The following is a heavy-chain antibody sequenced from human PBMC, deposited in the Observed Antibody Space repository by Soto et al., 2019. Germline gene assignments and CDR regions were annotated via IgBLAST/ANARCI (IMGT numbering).Heavy chain of an antibody. Sequence: GGSLRLSCAASGFTFSSYWMSWVRQAPGKGLEWVANIKRDGSDKYYVDSVKGRFTISRDNVKNSLYLQMNSLRVEDTAMYYCASPYNSGWSGGTFDYWGQGTLVTVSS. J-gene: IGHJ4*02. V-gene: IGHV3-7*03. CDR1: GFTFSSYW. CDR3: ASPYNSGWSGGTFDY. CDR2: IKRDGSDK. D-gene: IGHD6-19*01.